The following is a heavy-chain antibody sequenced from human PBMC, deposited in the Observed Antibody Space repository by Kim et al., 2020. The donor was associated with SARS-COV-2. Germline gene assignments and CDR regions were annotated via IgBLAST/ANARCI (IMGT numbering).Heavy chain of an antibody. CDR3: ASRSSSWYKYFQH. CDR1: GGSFSGYY. CDR2: INHSGST. Sequence: SETLSLTCAVYGGSFSGYYWSWIRQPPGKGLEWIGEINHSGSTNYNPSLKSRVTISVDTSKNQFSLKLSSVTAADTAVYYCASRSSSWYKYFQHWGQGTLGTVSS. J-gene: IGHJ1*01. D-gene: IGHD6-13*01. V-gene: IGHV4-34*01.